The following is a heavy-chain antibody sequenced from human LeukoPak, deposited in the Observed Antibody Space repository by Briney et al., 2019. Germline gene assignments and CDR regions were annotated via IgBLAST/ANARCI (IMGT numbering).Heavy chain of an antibody. CDR3: AKARGAASSTWSFDH. Sequence: GGSLRLSCAASGFTFNTFGMVWVRQAPGKGLEWVSTITNSGGNTWYADSVKGRLTISRDNSKNTLYLQMNSLRAEDTAVYHCAKARGAASSTWSFDHWGQGTLVIASS. V-gene: IGHV3-23*01. J-gene: IGHJ4*02. CDR1: GFTFNTFG. D-gene: IGHD2-2*01. CDR2: ITNSGGNT.